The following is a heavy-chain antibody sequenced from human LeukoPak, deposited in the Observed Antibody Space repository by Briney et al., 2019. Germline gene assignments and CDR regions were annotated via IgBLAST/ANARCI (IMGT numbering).Heavy chain of an antibody. CDR2: IIPIFGTA. CDR1: GGTFSSYA. Sequence: SSVKVSCKASGGTFSSYAISWVRQAPGQGLEWMGGIIPIFGTANYAQKFQGRVTITTDESTSTAYMELSSLRSEDTAVYYCARGIAAAGRGYYYMDVWGKGTTVTVS. CDR3: ARGIAAAGRGYYYMDV. D-gene: IGHD6-13*01. V-gene: IGHV1-69*05. J-gene: IGHJ6*03.